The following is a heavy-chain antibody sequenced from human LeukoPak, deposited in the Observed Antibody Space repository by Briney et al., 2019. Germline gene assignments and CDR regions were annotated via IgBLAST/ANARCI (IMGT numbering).Heavy chain of an antibody. V-gene: IGHV3-48*01. CDR1: GFTFSTYS. Sequence: GGSLRLSCAASGFTFSTYSMNWVRQAPGKGLEWVSYISSSTSTIYYADSVKGRFTISRDNAKNSLYLQMNSLRAEDTAVYYCARVLPYGYINRFERWGQGTLVTVSS. J-gene: IGHJ5*02. CDR3: ARVLPYGYINRFER. CDR2: ISSSTSTI. D-gene: IGHD5-24*01.